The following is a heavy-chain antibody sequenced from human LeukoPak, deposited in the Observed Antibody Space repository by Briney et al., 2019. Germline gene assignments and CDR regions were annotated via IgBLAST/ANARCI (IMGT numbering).Heavy chain of an antibody. CDR2: ISYDGSNK. J-gene: IGHJ4*02. V-gene: IGHV3-30*18. D-gene: IGHD3-22*01. CDR1: GFTFSSYG. Sequence: GRSLRLSCAASGFTFSSYGMHWVRQAPGKGLEWVAVISYDGSNKYYADSVKGRFTISRDNSKNTPYLQMNSLRAEDTAVYYCAKSDGVDYDSSGYPDYWGQGTLVTVSS. CDR3: AKSDGVDYDSSGYPDY.